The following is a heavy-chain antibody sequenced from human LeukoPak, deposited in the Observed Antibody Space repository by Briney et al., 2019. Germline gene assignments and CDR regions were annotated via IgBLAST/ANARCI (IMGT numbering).Heavy chain of an antibody. CDR3: ARGGGYCSGGSCYGFDP. CDR1: GYTFTSYG. D-gene: IGHD2-15*01. Sequence: SVKVSCKASGYTFTSYGISWVRQAPGQGLEWMGWINPNSGGTNYAQKFQGWVTMTRDTSISTAYMELSRLRSDDTAVYYCARGGGYCSGGSCYGFDPWGQGTLVTVSS. CDR2: INPNSGGT. V-gene: IGHV1-2*04. J-gene: IGHJ5*02.